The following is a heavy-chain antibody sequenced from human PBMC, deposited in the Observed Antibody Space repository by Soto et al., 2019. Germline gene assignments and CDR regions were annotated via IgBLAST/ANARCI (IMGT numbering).Heavy chain of an antibody. CDR1: GYTFTSYY. D-gene: IGHD2-15*01. V-gene: IGHV1-46*03. Sequence: ASVKVSCKASGYTFTSYYMHWVRQAPGQGLEWMGIINPSGGSTSYAQKFQGRVTMTRDTSTSTVYMELSSLRSEDTAVYYCARDRTLIYCSGGSCYGGLDYWGQGTLVTVSS. J-gene: IGHJ4*02. CDR2: INPSGGST. CDR3: ARDRTLIYCSGGSCYGGLDY.